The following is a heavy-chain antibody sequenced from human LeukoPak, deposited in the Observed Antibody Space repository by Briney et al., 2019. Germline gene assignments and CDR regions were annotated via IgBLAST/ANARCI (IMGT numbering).Heavy chain of an antibody. CDR3: AKGRVLRYFDWSPMFDY. D-gene: IGHD3-9*01. V-gene: IGHV3-23*01. CDR1: GFTFSSYA. Sequence: PGGSLRLSCAASGFTFSSYAMSWVRQAPGKGLEWVSAISGSGGSTYYADSMKGRFTISRDNSKNTLYLQMNSLRAEDTAVYYCAKGRVLRYFDWSPMFDYWGQGTLVTVSS. CDR2: ISGSGGST. J-gene: IGHJ4*02.